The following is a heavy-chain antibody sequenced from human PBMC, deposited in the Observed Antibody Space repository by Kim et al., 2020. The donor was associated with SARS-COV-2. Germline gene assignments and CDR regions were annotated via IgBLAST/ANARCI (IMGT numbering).Heavy chain of an antibody. CDR3: ARASYYYDSSGYPNFDY. CDR2: IYSGGST. V-gene: IGHV3-53*01. Sequence: GGSLRLSCAASGFTVSSNYMSWVRQAPGKGLEWVSVIYSGGSTYYADSVKGRFTISRDNSKNTLYLQMNSLRAEDTAVYYCARASYYYDSSGYPNFDYWGQGTLVTVSS. CDR1: GFTVSSNY. D-gene: IGHD3-22*01. J-gene: IGHJ4*02.